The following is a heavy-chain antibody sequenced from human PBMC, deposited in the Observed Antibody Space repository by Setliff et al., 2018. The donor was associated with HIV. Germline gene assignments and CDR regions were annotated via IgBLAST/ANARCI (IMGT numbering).Heavy chain of an antibody. Sequence: GASVKVSCKASGYTFTGYYLHWVRQAPGQGLEWMGRINPIGGGTNYAQRFQGRVTLTSDTSISTAYMELSRLRPDDTAMYYCARDRGRYGDYRDFDYWGQGALVTVSS. CDR2: INPIGGGT. CDR1: GYTFTGYY. V-gene: IGHV1-2*06. D-gene: IGHD4-17*01. CDR3: ARDRGRYGDYRDFDY. J-gene: IGHJ4*02.